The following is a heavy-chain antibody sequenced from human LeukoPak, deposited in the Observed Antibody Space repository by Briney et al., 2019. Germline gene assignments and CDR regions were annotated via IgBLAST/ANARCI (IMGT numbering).Heavy chain of an antibody. CDR2: ISAYNGNT. CDR1: GYTFTSYG. CDR3: ARSTTSGRFGAYYYYMDV. Sequence: ASVTVSCKASGYTFTSYGISWVRQAPGQGLEWMGWISAYNGNTNYAQKLQGRVTVTTDTSTSTAYMELRSLRSDDTAVYYCARSTTSGRFGAYYYYMDVWGKGTTVTVSS. J-gene: IGHJ6*03. D-gene: IGHD4-11*01. V-gene: IGHV1-18*01.